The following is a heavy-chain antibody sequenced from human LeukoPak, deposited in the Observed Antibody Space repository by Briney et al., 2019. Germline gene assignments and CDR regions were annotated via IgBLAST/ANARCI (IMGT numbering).Heavy chain of an antibody. CDR3: ARDVLAVAGTSDY. J-gene: IGHJ4*02. CDR2: IYYSGST. V-gene: IGHV4-39*02. D-gene: IGHD6-19*01. Sequence: SETLSLTCTVSGGSISSSSYYWGWIRQPPGKGLEWIGSIYYSGSTYYNPSLKSRVTISVDTSKNQFSLKLSSVTAADTAVYYSARDVLAVAGTSDYWGQGTLVTVSS. CDR1: GGSISSSSYY.